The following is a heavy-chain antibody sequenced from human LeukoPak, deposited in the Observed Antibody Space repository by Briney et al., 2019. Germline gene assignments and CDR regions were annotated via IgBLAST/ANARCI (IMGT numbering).Heavy chain of an antibody. CDR3: ASEVPRTSRFDH. D-gene: IGHD2-8*01. J-gene: IGHJ4*02. V-gene: IGHV1-46*01. Sequence: ASVKVSCKASGLTLTTIYMHWARQAPGQGLEWMAVLYPGGDRAIYAQRFQGRLTLTRDTSTNTVYMEVSSLASEDTAVYYCASEVPRTSRFDHWGQGTLVTVSS. CDR1: GLTLTTIY. CDR2: LYPGGDRA.